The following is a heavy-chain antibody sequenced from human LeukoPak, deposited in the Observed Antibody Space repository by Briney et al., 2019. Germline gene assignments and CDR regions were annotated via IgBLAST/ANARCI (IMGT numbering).Heavy chain of an antibody. CDR2: INHSGST. V-gene: IGHV4-34*01. CDR3: ARDGSSGWYRRGSPFDY. CDR1: GGSFSGYY. J-gene: IGHJ4*02. Sequence: SETLSLTCAVYGGSFSGYYWSWIRQPPGKGLEWIGEINHSGSTNYNPSLKSRVTISVDTSKNQFSLKLSSVTAADTAVYYCARDGSSGWYRRGSPFDYWGQGTLVTVSS. D-gene: IGHD6-19*01.